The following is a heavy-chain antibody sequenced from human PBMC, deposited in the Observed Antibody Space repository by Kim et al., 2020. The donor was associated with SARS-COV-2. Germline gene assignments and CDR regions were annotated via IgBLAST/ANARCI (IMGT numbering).Heavy chain of an antibody. CDR3: ARDWDYYDSSGYWYPRLVDAFDI. CDR2: INTNTGNP. V-gene: IGHV7-4-1*02. Sequence: ASVKVSCKASGYTFTSYAMNWVRQAPGQGLEWMGWINTNTGNPTYAQGFTGRFVFSLDTSVSTAYLQISSLKAEDTAVYYCARDWDYYDSSGYWYPRLVDAFDIWGQGTMVTVFS. CDR1: GYTFTSYA. D-gene: IGHD3-22*01. J-gene: IGHJ3*02.